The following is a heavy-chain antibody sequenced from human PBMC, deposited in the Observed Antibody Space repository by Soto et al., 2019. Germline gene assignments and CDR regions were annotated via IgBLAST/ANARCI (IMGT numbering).Heavy chain of an antibody. V-gene: IGHV4-59*01. Sequence: ASEALCLRCSGSGGSLSRCYCSGSRQPPGKGMEWIGYIYYSGSTNYNPSLKSRVTISVDTSKNQFSLKLSSVTAADTAVYYCARARPIVVVPAAHIYHHYY. CDR3: ARARPIVVVPAAHIYHHYY. CDR2: IYYSGST. D-gene: IGHD2-2*01. J-gene: IGHJ6*03. CDR1: GGSLSRCY.